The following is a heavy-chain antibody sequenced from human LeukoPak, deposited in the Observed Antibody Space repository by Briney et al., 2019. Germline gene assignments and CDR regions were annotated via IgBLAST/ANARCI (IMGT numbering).Heavy chain of an antibody. D-gene: IGHD3-10*01. CDR3: ARLKLWFGELSFDRDNWFDP. CDR1: GYTFTSYG. J-gene: IGHJ5*02. Sequence: GASVKVSCKASGYTFTSYGISWVRQAPGQGLEWMGWISAYNGNTNYAQKLQGRVTMTTDTSTSTAYMELRSLRSDDTAVYYCARLKLWFGELSFDRDNWFDPWGQGTLVTVSS. CDR2: ISAYNGNT. V-gene: IGHV1-18*01.